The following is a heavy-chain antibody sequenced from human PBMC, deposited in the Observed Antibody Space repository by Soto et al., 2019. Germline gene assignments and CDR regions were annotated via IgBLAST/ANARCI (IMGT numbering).Heavy chain of an antibody. CDR1: GGSFSGYY. CDR2: INHSGST. D-gene: IGHD6-6*01. J-gene: IGHJ6*02. CDR3: ARGRKQLVRGWGYYYYGMDV. Sequence: SETLSLTCAVYGGSFSGYYWSWIRQPPGKGLEWIGEINHSGSTNYNPSLKSRVTISVDTSKNQFSLKLSSVTAADTAVYYCARGRKQLVRGWGYYYYGMDVWGQGTTVTVSS. V-gene: IGHV4-34*01.